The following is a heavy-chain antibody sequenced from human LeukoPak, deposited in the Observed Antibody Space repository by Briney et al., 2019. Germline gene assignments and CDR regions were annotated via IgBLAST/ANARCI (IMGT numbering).Heavy chain of an antibody. CDR1: NGSIRTTY. V-gene: IGHV4-59*01. D-gene: IGHD6-19*01. J-gene: IGHJ5*02. CDR2: IHYSGNT. Sequence: TSETLSLTCSVSNGSIRTTYWSWIRQPPGKGLEWIGNIHYSGNTNYNSSLKSRVTISVDTSKNQFSLKMISVTTADTAVYFCARGGWFHDRWGQGTLVTVSS. CDR3: ARGGWFHDR.